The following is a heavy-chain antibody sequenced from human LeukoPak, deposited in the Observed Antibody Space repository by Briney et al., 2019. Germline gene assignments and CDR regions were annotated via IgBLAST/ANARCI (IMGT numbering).Heavy chain of an antibody. D-gene: IGHD2-2*01. CDR2: IIPIFGTA. CDR3: ARDYSTSCYDY. Sequence: SVKVSCKASGYTFTSYYMHWVRQAPGQGLEWMGGIIPIFGTANYAQKFQGRVTITADESTSTAYMELRSLRSDDTAVYYCARDYSTSCYDYWGQGTLVTVSS. CDR1: GYTFTSYY. V-gene: IGHV1-69*13. J-gene: IGHJ4*02.